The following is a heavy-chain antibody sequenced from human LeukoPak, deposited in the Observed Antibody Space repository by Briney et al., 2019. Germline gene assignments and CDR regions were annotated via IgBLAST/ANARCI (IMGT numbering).Heavy chain of an antibody. CDR2: ISGSGDII. CDR1: GFTFNNYA. J-gene: IGHJ5*02. CDR3: AKEGGRSSSSWYWFDP. D-gene: IGHD6-13*01. V-gene: IGHV3-23*01. Sequence: GGSLRLSCEASGFTFNNYAMTWVRQAPGKGLEWVSAISGSGDIIYYADSVKGRFTISRDNSKSTLYLQMHSLRAEDTAIYFCAKEGGRSSSSWYWFDPWGQGTLVTVSS.